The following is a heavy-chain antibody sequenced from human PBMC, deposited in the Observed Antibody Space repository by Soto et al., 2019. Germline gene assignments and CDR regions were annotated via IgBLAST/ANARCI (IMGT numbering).Heavy chain of an antibody. V-gene: IGHV1-46*01. CDR3: ARGLAYSDY. D-gene: IGHD2-21*01. J-gene: IGHJ4*02. CDR1: GYTFTSYY. Sequence: QVQLVQSGAEVKQPGASVKVSCKASGYTFTSYYIHWVRQAPGQGLEWMAIINPSGGSTNYAKKVQGRVTLTRDTSTSTVYMELSSLRSEDTAVYYCARGLAYSDYWGQGTLVTVSS. CDR2: INPSGGST.